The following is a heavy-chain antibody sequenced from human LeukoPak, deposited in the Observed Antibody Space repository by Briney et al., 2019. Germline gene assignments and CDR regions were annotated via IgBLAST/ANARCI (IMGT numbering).Heavy chain of an antibody. D-gene: IGHD3-10*01. CDR1: GGSISSSSYY. V-gene: IGHV4-39*07. J-gene: IGHJ4*02. Sequence: PSETLSLTCTVSGGSISSSSYYWGWIRQPPGKGLEWIGYIYHSGSTYYNPSLKSRVTISVDTTKNQFSLKLSSVTAADTAVYYCARVYKEILWFGGFDYWGQGTLVTVSS. CDR2: IYHSGST. CDR3: ARVYKEILWFGGFDY.